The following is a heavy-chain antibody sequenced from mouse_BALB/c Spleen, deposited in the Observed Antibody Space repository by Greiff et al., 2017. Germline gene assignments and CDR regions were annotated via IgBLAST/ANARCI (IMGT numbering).Heavy chain of an antibody. V-gene: IGHV1S81*02. CDR2: INPSNGGT. CDR3: TRGVGLRREGSWFAY. D-gene: IGHD2-2*01. CDR1: GYTFTSYY. Sequence: QVQLQQSGAELVKPGASVKLSCKASGYTFTSYYMYWVKQRPGQGLEWIGEINPSNGGTNFNEKFKSKATLTVDKSSSTAYMQLSSLTSEDSAVYYCTRGVGLRREGSWFAYWGQGTLVTVSA. J-gene: IGHJ3*01.